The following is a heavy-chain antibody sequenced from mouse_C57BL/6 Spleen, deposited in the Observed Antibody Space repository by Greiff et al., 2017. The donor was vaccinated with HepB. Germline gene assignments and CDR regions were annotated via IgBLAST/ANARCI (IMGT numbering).Heavy chain of an antibody. CDR1: GYTFTSYW. CDR2: IYIGNGYT. Sequence: VQLQQPGAELVKPGASVKMSCKASGYTFTSYWITWVKQRPGQGLEWIGYIYIGNGYTEYNEKFKGKATLTSDTSSSTAYMQLSSLTSEDSAIYFCARDYGNSYYFDYWGQGTTLTVSS. V-gene: IGHV1-58*01. J-gene: IGHJ2*01. D-gene: IGHD2-1*01. CDR3: ARDYGNSYYFDY.